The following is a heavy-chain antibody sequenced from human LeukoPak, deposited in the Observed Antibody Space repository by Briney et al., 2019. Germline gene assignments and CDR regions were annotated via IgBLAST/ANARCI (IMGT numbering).Heavy chain of an antibody. D-gene: IGHD3-3*01. CDR1: GGSFSGYY. Sequence: SETLSLTCAVYGGSFSGYYWSWIRQPPGKGLEWIGEINHSGSTTYNPSLKSRVTISVDTSKNQFSLKLSSVTAADTAVYFASISTHYYYYGMDVWGQGTTVTVSS. CDR3: SISTHYYYYGMDV. CDR2: INHSGST. V-gene: IGHV4-34*01. J-gene: IGHJ6*02.